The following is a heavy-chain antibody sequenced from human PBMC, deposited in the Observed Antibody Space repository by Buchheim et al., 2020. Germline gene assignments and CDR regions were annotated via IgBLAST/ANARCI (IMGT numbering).Heavy chain of an antibody. J-gene: IGHJ6*02. CDR1: GFTFSSYS. CDR2: ISASGAGP. CDR3: AKDTRGPGA. D-gene: IGHD2-8*02. Sequence: VQLLESGGSLVQPGGSLRLSCEASGFTFSSYSMTWVRQAPGIGLEWVSGISASGAGPNYTDSVKGRVPISRDNSKNTLYLQMNSLRVEDTAVYYCAKDTRGPGAWGRGTT. V-gene: IGHV3-23*01.